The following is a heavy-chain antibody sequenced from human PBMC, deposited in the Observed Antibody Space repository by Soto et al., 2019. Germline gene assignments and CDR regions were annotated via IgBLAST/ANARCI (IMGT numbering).Heavy chain of an antibody. J-gene: IGHJ5*02. CDR3: AKVAVEYSSPENWFDP. CDR1: GFTFSSYG. CDR2: ISYDGSNK. V-gene: IGHV3-30*18. D-gene: IGHD6-6*01. Sequence: QVQLVESGGGVVQPGRSLRLSCAASGFTFSSYGMHWVRQAPGKGLEWVAVISYDGSNKYYADSVKGRFTISRDNSKNTLYLQMNSLRAEDTAVYYCAKVAVEYSSPENWFDPRGQGTLVTVSS.